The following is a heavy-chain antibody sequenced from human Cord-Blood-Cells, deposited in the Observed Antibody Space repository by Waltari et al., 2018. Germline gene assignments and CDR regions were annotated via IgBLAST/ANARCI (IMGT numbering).Heavy chain of an antibody. CDR3: ARLSDPVEQLAEYFQH. CDR1: GYSFTSYW. J-gene: IGHJ1*01. V-gene: IGHV5-51*03. Sequence: EVQLVQSGAEVKKPGESLKISCKGSGYSFTSYWIGWVRQMPGKGLEWMGIIYPGAYDTRYSPFFKGRVTIAAEKSISTAYLQWSSLKASDTAMYYCARLSDPVEQLAEYFQHWGQGTLVTVSS. CDR2: IYPGAYDT. D-gene: IGHD6-6*01.